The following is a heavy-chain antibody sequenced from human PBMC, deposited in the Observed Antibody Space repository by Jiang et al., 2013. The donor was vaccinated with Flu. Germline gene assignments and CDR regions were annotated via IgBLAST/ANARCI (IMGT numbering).Heavy chain of an antibody. Sequence: SGSTNYNPSLKSRVTISVDTSKNQFSLKLSSVTAADTAVYYCASTYYYDSSGYKKKDAFDIWGQGTMVTVSS. D-gene: IGHD3-22*01. CDR3: ASTYYYDSSGYKKKDAFDI. CDR2: SGST. V-gene: IGHV4-59*01. J-gene: IGHJ3*02.